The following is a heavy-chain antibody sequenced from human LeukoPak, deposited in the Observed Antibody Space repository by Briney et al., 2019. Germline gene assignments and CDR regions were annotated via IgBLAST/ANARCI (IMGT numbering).Heavy chain of an antibody. D-gene: IGHD3-3*01. CDR2: MNPNSGNT. CDR3: ASSQTPYYDFWSGYYEYGMDV. J-gene: IGHJ6*02. CDR1: GYTFTSYD. Sequence: ASVKVSCKASGYTFTSYDINWVRQATGQGLEWMGWMNPNSGNTGYAQKFQGRVTMTRNTSISTAYMELSSLRSEDTAVYYCASSQTPYYDFWSGYYEYGMDVWGQGTTVTVS. V-gene: IGHV1-8*01.